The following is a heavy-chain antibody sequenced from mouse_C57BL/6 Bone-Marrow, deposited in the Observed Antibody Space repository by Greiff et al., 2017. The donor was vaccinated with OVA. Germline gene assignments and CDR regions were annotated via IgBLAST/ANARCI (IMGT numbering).Heavy chain of an antibody. CDR2: ISNGGGST. V-gene: IGHV5-12*01. J-gene: IGHJ1*03. D-gene: IGHD1-1*01. Sequence: EVQLQESGGGLVQPGGSLKLSCAASGFTFSDYYMYWVRQTPEKRLEWVAYISNGGGSTYYPDTVKGRFTISRDNAKNTLYLQMSRLKSEDTAMYYCARHYYGSSYKYFDVWGTGTTVTVSS. CDR3: ARHYYGSSYKYFDV. CDR1: GFTFSDYY.